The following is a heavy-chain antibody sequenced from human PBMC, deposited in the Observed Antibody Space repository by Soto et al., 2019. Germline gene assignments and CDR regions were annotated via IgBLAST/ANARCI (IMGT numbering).Heavy chain of an antibody. CDR1: GFTFSSYG. D-gene: IGHD6-13*01. CDR3: ANLGYSSSWPPS. Sequence: GGSLRLSCAASGFTFSSYGMHWVRQAPGKGLEWVAVISYDGSNKYYADSVKGRFTISRDNSKNTLYLQMNSLRAEDTAVYYCANLGYSSSWPPSWGQGTLVTVSS. V-gene: IGHV3-30*18. CDR2: ISYDGSNK. J-gene: IGHJ4*02.